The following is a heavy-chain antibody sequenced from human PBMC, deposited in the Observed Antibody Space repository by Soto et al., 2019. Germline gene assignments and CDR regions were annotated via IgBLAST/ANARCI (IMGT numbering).Heavy chain of an antibody. J-gene: IGHJ6*02. CDR2: IIPIFGTA. CDR1: GGTFSSYA. V-gene: IGHV1-69*01. Sequence: QVQLVQSGAEVKKPGSSVKVSCKASGGTFSSYAISWVRQAPGQGLEWMGGIIPIFGTANYAQKFQGRVTITADESTSTAYMELSSLRSEDTAVYYCARGREAAAGTLPRGYYYGMDVWGQGTTVTVSS. CDR3: ARGREAAAGTLPRGYYYGMDV. D-gene: IGHD6-13*01.